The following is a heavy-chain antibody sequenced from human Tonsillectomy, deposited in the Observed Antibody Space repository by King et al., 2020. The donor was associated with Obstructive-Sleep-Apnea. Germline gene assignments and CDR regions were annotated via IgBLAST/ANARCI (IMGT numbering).Heavy chain of an antibody. Sequence: VQLVESGGGLVQPGGSLRLSCAASGFTFSSYSMNWVRQAPGKGLEWVSYISSSSSTIYYADSVKGRFTISRDNAKNSLYLQMNSLRAEDTAMYYCARATYGDYEVFDYWGRGTLVTVSS. J-gene: IGHJ4*02. CDR1: GFTFSSYS. CDR2: ISSSSSTI. V-gene: IGHV3-48*01. D-gene: IGHD4-17*01. CDR3: ARATYGDYEVFDY.